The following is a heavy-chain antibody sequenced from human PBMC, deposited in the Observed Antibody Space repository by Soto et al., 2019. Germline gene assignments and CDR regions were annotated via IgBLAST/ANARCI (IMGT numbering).Heavy chain of an antibody. CDR1: GFTFSSYW. CDR2: IKQDGSEK. J-gene: IGHJ4*02. CDR3: ASLFFGVVPYYFDY. Sequence: GGSLRLSCAASGFTFSSYWMSWVRQAPGKGLEWVANIKQDGSEKYYVDSVKGRFTISRDNARNSLYLQMNSLRAEDTAVYYCASLFFGVVPYYFDYWGQGTLVTVSS. V-gene: IGHV3-7*05. D-gene: IGHD3-3*01.